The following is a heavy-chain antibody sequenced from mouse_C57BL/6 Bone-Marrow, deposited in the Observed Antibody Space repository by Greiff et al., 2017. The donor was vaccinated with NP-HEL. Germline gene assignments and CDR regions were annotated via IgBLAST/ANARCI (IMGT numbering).Heavy chain of an antibody. V-gene: IGHV5-4*01. CDR2: ISDGGSYT. J-gene: IGHJ1*03. D-gene: IGHD2-3*01. CDR3: ARDRGWLLRYWYFDV. Sequence: EVHLVESGGGLVKPGGSLKLSCAASGFTFSSSAMSWVRQTPDKRLEWVATISDGGSYTYYPDNVKGRFTISRDNAKNNLYLQMRHLKSEDTAMYYCARDRGWLLRYWYFDVWGTGTTVTVSS. CDR1: GFTFSSSA.